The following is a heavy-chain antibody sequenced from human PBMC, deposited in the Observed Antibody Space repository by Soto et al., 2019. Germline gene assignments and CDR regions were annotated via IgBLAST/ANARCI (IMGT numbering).Heavy chain of an antibody. Sequence: PGGSLRLSCAGSGFTFSNYAMNWVRQAPGKGLDWVSTLSGSGATTYYADSVKGRFTISRDNSRNTLYLQMNSLRAEDTAIYYCANEGTRDEYYFDYWGQGTLVTVSS. CDR1: GFTFSNYA. J-gene: IGHJ4*02. D-gene: IGHD3-10*01. V-gene: IGHV3-23*01. CDR2: LSGSGATT. CDR3: ANEGTRDEYYFDY.